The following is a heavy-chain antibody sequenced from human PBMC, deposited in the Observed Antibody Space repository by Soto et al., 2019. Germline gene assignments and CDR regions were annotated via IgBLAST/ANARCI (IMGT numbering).Heavy chain of an antibody. CDR2: IRSKAYGGTT. CDR1: GFTFGDYA. J-gene: IGHJ3*02. D-gene: IGHD2-2*01. CDR3: TRRIGVVPAAVDAFDI. Sequence: GGSLRLSCTASGFTFGDYAMSWFRQAPGKGLEWVGFIRSKAYGGTTEYAASVKGRFTISRDDSKSIAYLQMNSLKTEDTAVYYCTRRIGVVPAAVDAFDIWGQGTMVTVS. V-gene: IGHV3-49*03.